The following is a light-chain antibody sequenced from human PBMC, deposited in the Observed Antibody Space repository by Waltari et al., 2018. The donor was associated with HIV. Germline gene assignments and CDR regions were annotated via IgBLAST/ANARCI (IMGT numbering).Light chain of an antibody. V-gene: IGKV4-1*01. Sequence: DIVMTQSPDSLVVSLGERATINCKSSQSVLYSSDNNNYLAWYRQKPGQPPKLLISWASTRESGVPDRFSGSGSGTDVTLTISSLQAEDVAVYYCQQYYTSPLTFGQGTRLELK. CDR1: QSVLYSSDNNNY. CDR2: WAS. CDR3: QQYYTSPLT. J-gene: IGKJ5*01.